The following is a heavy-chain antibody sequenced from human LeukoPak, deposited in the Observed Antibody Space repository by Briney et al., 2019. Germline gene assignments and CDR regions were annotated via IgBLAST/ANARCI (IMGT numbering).Heavy chain of an antibody. CDR3: AREPPGGGEAFDI. CDR2: IGAYNGNA. J-gene: IGHJ3*02. V-gene: IGHV1-18*01. Sequence: ASVKVSCKASGYSFASYGISWVRQAPGQGLEWMGWIGAYNGNANYPQKFQGRVTMTTDTSTSTAYMELRSLKSDDTAVYYCAREPPGGGEAFDIWGQGTMVTVSS. CDR1: GYSFASYG. D-gene: IGHD3-16*01.